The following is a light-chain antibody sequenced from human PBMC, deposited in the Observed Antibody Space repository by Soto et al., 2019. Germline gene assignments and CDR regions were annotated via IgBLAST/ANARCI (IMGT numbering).Light chain of an antibody. J-gene: IGKJ4*01. CDR2: WAS. CDR1: QSVLYSSNNKNY. CDR3: QQRSNWPST. V-gene: IGKV4-1*01. Sequence: DIVMTQSPDSLAVSLGERATINCKSSQSVLYSSNNKNYLAWYQQKPGQPPKLLIYWASTRESGVPDRFSGSGSGTDFTLTISSLEPEDFAVYYCQQRSNWPSTFGGGTKVEIK.